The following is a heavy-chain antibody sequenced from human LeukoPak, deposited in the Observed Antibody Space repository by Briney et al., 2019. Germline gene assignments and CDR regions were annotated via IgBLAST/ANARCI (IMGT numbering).Heavy chain of an antibody. CDR3: ARGVVVLHWRDAFDI. V-gene: IGHV3-33*01. CDR2: IWYDGSDK. J-gene: IGHJ3*02. Sequence: PGRSLRLSCAASGFTFSSYGMHWVRQAPSKGLEWVAVIWYDGSDKYYADSVKGRFTISRDNSKNTLYLQMNSLRAEDTAVYYCARGVVVLHWRDAFDIWGQGTMVTVSS. CDR1: GFTFSSYG. D-gene: IGHD2-21*01.